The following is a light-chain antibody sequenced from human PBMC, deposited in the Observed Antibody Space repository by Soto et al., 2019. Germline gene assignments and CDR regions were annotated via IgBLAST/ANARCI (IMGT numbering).Light chain of an antibody. V-gene: IGKV1-39*01. Sequence: DIQMTQSPSSLSASVGDRVTITCRASQSISTYLNWYQQKPGKAPKLLMSDASSLPSGVPSRFSGSGAGTDFTLTITSLQPEDSATYYCPRSDISPRTFGQGTKVDIK. J-gene: IGKJ1*01. CDR1: QSISTY. CDR2: DAS. CDR3: PRSDISPRT.